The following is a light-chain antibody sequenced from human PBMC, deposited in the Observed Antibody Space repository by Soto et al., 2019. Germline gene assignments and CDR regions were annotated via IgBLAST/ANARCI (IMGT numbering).Light chain of an antibody. CDR3: SRSYRTTPP. V-gene: IGKV1-5*03. Sequence: ITCRASETISSWLAWYQQKPGKAPKLLIYKASTLKSGVPSRFSGIVSGTDLNPTIICRLPEDVAPYYRSRSYRTTPPCGGGTLVEIK. J-gene: IGKJ4*02. CDR2: KAS. CDR1: ETISSW.